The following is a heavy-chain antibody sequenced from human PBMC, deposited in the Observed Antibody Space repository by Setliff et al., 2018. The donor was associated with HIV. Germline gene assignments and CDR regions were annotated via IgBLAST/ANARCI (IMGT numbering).Heavy chain of an antibody. V-gene: IGHV3-21*01. J-gene: IGHJ4*02. CDR3: ARDRASSGYYARFGH. CDR1: GFTFSNYN. CDR2: ISYDSRFI. Sequence: GESLKISCAASGFTFSNYNMNWVRQAPGKGLEWVSSISYDSRFIYHADSMKGRFTISRDNAKKLVYLQMNSLRAEDTAIYYCARDRASSGYYARFGHWGQGTLVTVSS. D-gene: IGHD3-22*01.